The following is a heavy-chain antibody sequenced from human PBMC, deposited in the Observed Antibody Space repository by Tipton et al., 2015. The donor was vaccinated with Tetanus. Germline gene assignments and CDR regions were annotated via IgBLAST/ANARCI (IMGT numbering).Heavy chain of an antibody. CDR3: ARANNDYPKKDPFGY. CDR1: GGSVSRSSHY. J-gene: IGHJ4*02. D-gene: IGHD5-12*01. CDR2: VYHSGST. V-gene: IGHV4-61*01. Sequence: TLSLTCTVSGGSVSRSSHYWTWIRQPPGKELEWVGYVYHSGSTNYHPSLKSRVTISVDTSKNQFSLNLRSVITADTAVYYCARANNDYPKKDPFGYWGQGALVTVSS.